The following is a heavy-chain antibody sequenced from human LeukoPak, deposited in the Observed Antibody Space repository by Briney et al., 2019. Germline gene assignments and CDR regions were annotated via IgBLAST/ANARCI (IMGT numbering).Heavy chain of an antibody. V-gene: IGHV4-34*01. CDR3: ARGHSTSGFDY. Sequence: SETLSLTCAVYGEPFSGYYWTWIRQPPGKGLEWIGQIDHSGSVNYNPSLESRVSISVDKPKKQLSLKVNSVTAADTAVYFCARGHSTSGFDYWGQGARVSVSS. CDR2: IDHSGSV. D-gene: IGHD6-6*01. CDR1: GEPFSGYY. J-gene: IGHJ4*02.